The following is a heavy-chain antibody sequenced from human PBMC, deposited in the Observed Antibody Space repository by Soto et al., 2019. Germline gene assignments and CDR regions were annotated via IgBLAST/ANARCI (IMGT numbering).Heavy chain of an antibody. CDR1: GFALMHDW. CDR3: IAITPKLKRELGP. J-gene: IGHJ5*02. Sequence: GLSLRPSCAASGFALMHDWVTLVRKAPEQCPGLAGRTKGKTDGGTTDYAGPVTGRLTISWDDSKKSLYVQMNSLIAEDTAVYYCIAITPKLKRELGPWGQGTLVTVSS. CDR2: TKGKTDGGTT. D-gene: IGHD1-26*01. V-gene: IGHV3-15*05.